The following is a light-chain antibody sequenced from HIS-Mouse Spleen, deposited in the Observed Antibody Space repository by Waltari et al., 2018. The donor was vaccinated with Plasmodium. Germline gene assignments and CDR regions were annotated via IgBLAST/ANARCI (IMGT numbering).Light chain of an antibody. Sequence: EIVLTQSPGTLSLSPGESATLSCRASQSFSSSYLAWYQQKPGQAPRLLIYGASSRATGIPDRFRGSGSGTDFTLTISRLEPEDFAVYYCQQYGSSPRTFGQGTKVEIK. CDR3: QQYGSSPRT. V-gene: IGKV3-20*01. CDR1: QSFSSSY. CDR2: GAS. J-gene: IGKJ1*01.